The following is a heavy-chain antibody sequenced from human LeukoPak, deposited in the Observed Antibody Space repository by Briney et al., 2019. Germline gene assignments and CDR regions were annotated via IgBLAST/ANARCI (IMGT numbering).Heavy chain of an antibody. CDR2: ISSSGSTI. V-gene: IGHV3-11*04. Sequence: GGSLRLSCAASGFTFSDYYMSWIRQAPGKGLEWVSYISSSGSTIYYADSVKGRFTISRDNAKNSLYLQMNSLRAEDTAVYYCARDEVYSGYDWYYYYYMDVWGKGTTVTVSS. CDR1: GFTFSDYY. CDR3: ARDEVYSGYDWYYYYYMDV. D-gene: IGHD5-12*01. J-gene: IGHJ6*03.